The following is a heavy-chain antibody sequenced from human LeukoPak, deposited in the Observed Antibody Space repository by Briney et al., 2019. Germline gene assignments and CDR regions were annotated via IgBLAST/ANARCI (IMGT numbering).Heavy chain of an antibody. Sequence: GSLRLSCAASGFTFGDAWVSWVRQAPGKGLEWIGRIKSETNGGTIDYAAPVNGRFTLSRDDSKHTLDLQMNSLKTEDTGVYYCSAGTGRSDFDYWGQGTLVIVSS. CDR2: IKSETNGGTI. CDR1: GFTFGDAW. D-gene: IGHD1-1*01. V-gene: IGHV3-15*01. CDR3: SAGTGRSDFDY. J-gene: IGHJ4*02.